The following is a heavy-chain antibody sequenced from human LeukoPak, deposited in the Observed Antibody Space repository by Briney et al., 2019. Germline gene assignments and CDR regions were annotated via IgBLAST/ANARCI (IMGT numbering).Heavy chain of an antibody. J-gene: IGHJ6*02. V-gene: IGHV3-30*18. CDR3: AKEEKWLADSYGLDV. Sequence: GRSLRLSCAASGFTFSGYGMHWVRQAPGKGLEWVAVISYDGSNKDYGDSVKGRFTTSRDDSKNTLDLQMNSLRAEDTAVYYCAKEEKWLADSYGLDVWGQGTTVTVSS. CDR2: ISYDGSNK. CDR1: GFTFSGYG. D-gene: IGHD6-19*01.